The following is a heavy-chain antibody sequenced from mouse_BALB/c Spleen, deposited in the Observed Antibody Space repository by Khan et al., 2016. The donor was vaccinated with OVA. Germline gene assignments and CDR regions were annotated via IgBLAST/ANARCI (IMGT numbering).Heavy chain of an antibody. V-gene: IGHV1S41*01. CDR3: AISNYYGNGLYAMDY. Sequence: DLVKPGASVKLSCKASGYTFTSYWINWIKQRPGQGLDWVGHIGPGSGNPYYNEIFTGKATLTVDTSSNTVYIQLSSLSSEDSAIYFCAISNYYGNGLYAMDYLGQGTSVTVSS. D-gene: IGHD1-1*01. CDR2: IGPGSGNP. J-gene: IGHJ4*01. CDR1: GYTFTSYW.